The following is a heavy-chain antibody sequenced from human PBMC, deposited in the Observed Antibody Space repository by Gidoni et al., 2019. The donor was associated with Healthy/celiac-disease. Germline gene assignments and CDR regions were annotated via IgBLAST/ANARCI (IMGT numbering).Heavy chain of an antibody. V-gene: IGHV3-49*03. CDR1: GFTRGDYA. Sequence: EGRLVESWGGLVQPGRSLTLSCTGSGFTRGDYAMSWFRQAPGKGLEWVGFIRSKADGGTTEYAAAVKGRFTITRDDSKSIAYLQMNSLKTEDTAVYYCTRNEDYGDSRLVDYWGQGTLVTVSS. D-gene: IGHD4-17*01. CDR3: TRNEDYGDSRLVDY. CDR2: IRSKADGGTT. J-gene: IGHJ4*02.